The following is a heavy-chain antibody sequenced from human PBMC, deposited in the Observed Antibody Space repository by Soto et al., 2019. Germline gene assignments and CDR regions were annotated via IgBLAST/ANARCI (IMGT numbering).Heavy chain of an antibody. CDR1: GFTVSSNY. J-gene: IGHJ6*03. CDR2: IYSGGST. Sequence: GGSLRLSCAASGFTVSSNYMSWVRQAPGKGLEWVSVIYSGGSTYYADSVKGRFTISRDNSKNTLYLQMNSLRAEDTAVYYCARFGKGYCSGGSCYSPGKADYYYYMDVWGKGTTVTVSS. D-gene: IGHD2-15*01. CDR3: ARFGKGYCSGGSCYSPGKADYYYYMDV. V-gene: IGHV3-66*01.